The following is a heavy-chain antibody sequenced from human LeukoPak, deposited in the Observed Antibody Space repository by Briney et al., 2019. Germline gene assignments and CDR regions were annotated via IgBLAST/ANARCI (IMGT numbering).Heavy chain of an antibody. CDR2: IRYDGSNK. Sequence: GGSLRLSCAASGFTFSSYGMHWVRQAPGKGLEWVAFIRYDGSNKYYADSVKGRFTISRDNSKNTLYLQMNSLRAEDTAVYYCAKDWSTSSWYSPFDYWGQGTLVPVSS. CDR3: AKDWSTSSWYSPFDY. J-gene: IGHJ4*02. CDR1: GFTFSSYG. D-gene: IGHD6-13*01. V-gene: IGHV3-30*02.